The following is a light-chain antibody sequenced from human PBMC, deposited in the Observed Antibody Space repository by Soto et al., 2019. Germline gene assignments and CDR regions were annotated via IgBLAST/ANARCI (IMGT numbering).Light chain of an antibody. V-gene: IGLV2-14*01. CDR2: EVS. CDR1: SSDVGGYNY. CDR3: SSYTTSSTLV. J-gene: IGLJ2*01. Sequence: ALTQPASVSGSPGQSITISCTGTSSDVGGYNYVSWYQQHPGKAPKVMIYEVSDRPSGVSNRFSGSKSGNTASLTISGLQAEDEADYYCSSYTTSSTLVFGGGTKVTVL.